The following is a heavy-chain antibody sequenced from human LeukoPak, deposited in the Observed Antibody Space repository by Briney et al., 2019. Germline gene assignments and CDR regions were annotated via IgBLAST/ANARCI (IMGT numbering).Heavy chain of an antibody. D-gene: IGHD2-21*02. CDR2: ISGGGDTT. CDR3: VREDTPATANY. Sequence: GGSLRLSCAASGFNFANHAMSWVRQTPGKGLEWVSAISGGGDTTYYADSVTGRFTISRDNSKDTLFLQMHSLRPGDTAVYYCVREDTPATANYWGQGTLVTISS. CDR1: GFNFANHA. J-gene: IGHJ4*02. V-gene: IGHV3-23*01.